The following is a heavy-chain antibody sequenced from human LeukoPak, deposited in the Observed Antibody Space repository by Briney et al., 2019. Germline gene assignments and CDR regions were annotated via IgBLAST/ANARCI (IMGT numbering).Heavy chain of an antibody. J-gene: IGHJ4*02. CDR2: INHSGST. Sequence: SETLSLTCSVSGASITSNNYYWGWIRQPPGKGLEWIGEINHSGSTNYNPSLKSRVTISVDTSKNQFSLKLSSVTAADTAVYYCARCSSRRYYFDYWGQGTLVTVSS. D-gene: IGHD6-13*01. V-gene: IGHV4-39*07. CDR3: ARCSSRRYYFDY. CDR1: GASITSNNYY.